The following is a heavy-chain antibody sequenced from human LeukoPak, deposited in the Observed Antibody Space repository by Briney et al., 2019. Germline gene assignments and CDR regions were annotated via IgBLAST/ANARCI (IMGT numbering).Heavy chain of an antibody. CDR2: IYSGGST. D-gene: IGHD3-22*01. Sequence: GGSLRLSCAAPGFTVSNNYMSWVRRAAGKGLEWVALIYSGGSTYYADSVKGRFTISRDNARNSLYLQMNSLRAEDTAVYYCARDSGSYYDRLDCWGQGTLVTVSS. V-gene: IGHV3-53*01. CDR1: GFTVSNNY. J-gene: IGHJ4*02. CDR3: ARDSGSYYDRLDC.